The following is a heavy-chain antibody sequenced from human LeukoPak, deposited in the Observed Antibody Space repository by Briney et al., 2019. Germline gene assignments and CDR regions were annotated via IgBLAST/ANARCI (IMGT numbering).Heavy chain of an antibody. CDR3: AKDTTYYYDSSGYYGGDY. CDR1: GFTFSSYG. V-gene: IGHV3-30*18. D-gene: IGHD3-22*01. CDR2: ISYDGSNK. Sequence: QPGGSPRLSCAASGFTFSSYGMHWVRQAPGKGLEWVAVISYDGSNKYYADSVKGRFTISRDNSKNTLYLQMNSLRAEDTAVYYCAKDTTYYYDSSGYYGGDYWGQGTLVTVSS. J-gene: IGHJ4*02.